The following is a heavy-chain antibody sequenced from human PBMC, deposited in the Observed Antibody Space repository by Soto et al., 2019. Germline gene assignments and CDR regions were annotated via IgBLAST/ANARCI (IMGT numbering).Heavy chain of an antibody. D-gene: IGHD3-10*01. CDR2: INHSGST. CDR1: GGSFSGYY. J-gene: IGHJ3*02. CDR3: ARVRMVRGYGAFDT. V-gene: IGHV4-34*01. Sequence: PSETLSLTCAVYGGSFSGYYWSWIRQPPGKGLEWIGEINHSGSTNYNPSLKSRVTISVDTSKNQFSLKLSSVTAADTAVYYCARVRMVRGYGAFDTWGQGTMVTVSS.